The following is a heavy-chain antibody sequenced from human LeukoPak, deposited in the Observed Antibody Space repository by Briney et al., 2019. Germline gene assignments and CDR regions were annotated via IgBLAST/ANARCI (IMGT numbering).Heavy chain of an antibody. V-gene: IGHV4-34*01. D-gene: IGHD6-19*01. Sequence: SETLSLTCAVYGGSFSGYYWSWIRQPPGKGLEWIGEINHSGSTNYNPSLKSRVTISVDTSKNQFPLKLSSVTAADTAVYYCARGVRQWLAHGVDYWGQGTLVTVSS. CDR3: ARGVRQWLAHGVDY. J-gene: IGHJ4*02. CDR1: GGSFSGYY. CDR2: INHSGST.